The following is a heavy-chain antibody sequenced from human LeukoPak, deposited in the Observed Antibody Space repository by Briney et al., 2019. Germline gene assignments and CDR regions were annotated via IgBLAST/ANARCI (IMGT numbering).Heavy chain of an antibody. Sequence: GGSLRLSCAASGFTFSSYSINWVRQAPGKGLEWVSYISSSSSTIYYADSVKGRFTISRDNAKNSLYLQMNSLRAEDTAVYYCVRVGCSSTSCYTDLGYWGQGTLVTVPS. CDR2: ISSSSSTI. D-gene: IGHD2-2*02. J-gene: IGHJ4*02. V-gene: IGHV3-48*01. CDR1: GFTFSSYS. CDR3: VRVGCSSTSCYTDLGY.